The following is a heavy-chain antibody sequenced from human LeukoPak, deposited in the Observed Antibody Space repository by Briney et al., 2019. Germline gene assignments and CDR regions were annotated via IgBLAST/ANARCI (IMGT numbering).Heavy chain of an antibody. D-gene: IGHD5-18*01. CDR1: GGSFSGYY. Sequence: SETLSLTCAVYGGSFSGYYWSWIRQPPGKGLEWIGEINHSGSTNYNPSLKSRVTISVDTSKNQFSLKLSSVTAADTAVYYCARVYGRRGYSYGKVDAFDIWGQGTMVTVSS. CDR3: ARVYGRRGYSYGKVDAFDI. J-gene: IGHJ3*02. CDR2: INHSGST. V-gene: IGHV4-34*01.